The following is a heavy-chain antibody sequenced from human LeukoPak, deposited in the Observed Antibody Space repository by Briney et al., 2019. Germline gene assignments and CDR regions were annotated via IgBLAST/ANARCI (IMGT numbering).Heavy chain of an antibody. J-gene: IGHJ4*02. V-gene: IGHV3-21*01. CDR1: GFTFSSYS. CDR2: ISSSSSYI. CDR3: ARVDYDFWSGYYYEGFDY. D-gene: IGHD3-3*01. Sequence: GGSLRLSCAASGFTFSSYSMNWVRQAPGKGLEWVSSISSSSSYIYYADSVKGRFTISRDNAKNSLYLQMNSLRAEDTAVYHCARVDYDFWSGYYYEGFDYWGQGALVTVSS.